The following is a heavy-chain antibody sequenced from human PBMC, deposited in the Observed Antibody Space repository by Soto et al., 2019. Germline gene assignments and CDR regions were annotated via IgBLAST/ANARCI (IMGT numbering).Heavy chain of an antibody. CDR1: GGSISSSSYY. CDR2: IYYSGST. J-gene: IGHJ6*02. V-gene: IGHV4-39*01. Sequence: QLQLQESGPGLVKPSETLSLTCTVSGGSISSSSYYWGWIRQPPGKGLEWMGSIYYSGSTYYNPSLKSRVTISVDTSKNQFSLKLSSVTAADTAVYYCAREYSSSWYNYYYGMDVWGQGTTVTVSS. D-gene: IGHD6-13*01. CDR3: AREYSSSWYNYYYGMDV.